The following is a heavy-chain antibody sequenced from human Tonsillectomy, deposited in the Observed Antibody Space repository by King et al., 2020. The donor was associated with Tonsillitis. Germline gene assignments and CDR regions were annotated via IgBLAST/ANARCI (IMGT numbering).Heavy chain of an antibody. Sequence: VQLVESGGGLVKPGGSLRLSCAASGFTFSNAWMSWVRQAPGKGLEWVGRIKSKTDGGTTDYAAPVKGRFTISRDDSKNTLYLQMNSLTTEDTAVYYCTTHVLLWFESTIWGQGTLVTVSS. J-gene: IGHJ4*02. CDR3: TTHVLLWFESTI. V-gene: IGHV3-15*01. CDR2: IKSKTDGGTT. CDR1: GFTFSNAW. D-gene: IGHD3-10*01.